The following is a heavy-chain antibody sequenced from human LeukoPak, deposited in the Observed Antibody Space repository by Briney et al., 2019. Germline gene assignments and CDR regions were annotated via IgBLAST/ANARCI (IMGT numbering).Heavy chain of an antibody. CDR1: GGTFSSYA. CDR3: ASAFLEFPRNMDV. D-gene: IGHD3-3*02. Sequence: SVKVSCKASGGTFSSYAISWVRQAPGQGLEWMGGIIPVFGTANYAQKFQGRVTITTDESTSTPYMELSSLRSEDTAVYYCASAFLEFPRNMDVWGKGTTVTVSS. CDR2: IIPVFGTA. V-gene: IGHV1-69*05. J-gene: IGHJ6*03.